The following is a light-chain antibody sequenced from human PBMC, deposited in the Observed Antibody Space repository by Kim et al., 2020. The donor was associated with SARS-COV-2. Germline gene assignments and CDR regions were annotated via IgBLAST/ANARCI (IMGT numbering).Light chain of an antibody. CDR2: GTS. CDR1: QDIGTS. V-gene: IGKV1-13*02. J-gene: IGKJ1*01. CDR3: QQFKSFPPT. Sequence: AIQLAQSPSSLSASVGDRVTITCRASQDIGTSLAWYRQRPGKAPQLLMEGTSTLESGVPSDFTGSGSGTDFILTISSLQPEDFATYYCQQFKSFPPTFGQGTKVEIK.